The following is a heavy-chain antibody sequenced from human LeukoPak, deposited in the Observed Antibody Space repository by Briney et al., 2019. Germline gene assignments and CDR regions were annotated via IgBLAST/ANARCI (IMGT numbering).Heavy chain of an antibody. CDR3: AKDRGYNPVTDDALDI. Sequence: GGSLRLSCAASGFTFSNYAMNWVRQAPGKGLEWVSAITGSGGSTYYPDSVKGRFTISRDNSKNTLHLQMTSLRDEDTAVYYCAKDRGYNPVTDDALDIWGQGTMVTVSS. CDR2: ITGSGGST. V-gene: IGHV3-23*01. CDR1: GFTFSNYA. D-gene: IGHD5-24*01. J-gene: IGHJ3*02.